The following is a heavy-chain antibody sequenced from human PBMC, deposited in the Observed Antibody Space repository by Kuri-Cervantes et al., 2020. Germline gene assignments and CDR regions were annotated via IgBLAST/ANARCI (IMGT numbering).Heavy chain of an antibody. CDR1: GGTFSSYA. D-gene: IGHD3-3*01. J-gene: IGHJ6*03. V-gene: IGHV1-69*05. Sequence: SVKVSCKASGGTFSSYAISWVRQAPGQGLEWMGGIIPIFGTANYAQKFQDRVTITTDTSASTAYMELSRLRSEDTAVYYCARIKILEWPYYYYYMDVWGKGTTVTVSS. CDR3: ARIKILEWPYYYYYMDV. CDR2: IIPIFGTA.